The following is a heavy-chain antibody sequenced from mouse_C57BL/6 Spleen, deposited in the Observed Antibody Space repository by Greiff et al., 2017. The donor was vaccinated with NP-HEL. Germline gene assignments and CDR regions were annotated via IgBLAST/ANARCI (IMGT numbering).Heavy chain of an antibody. CDR3: ARGTGTFAY. J-gene: IGHJ3*01. V-gene: IGHV5-6*01. CDR2: ISSGGSYT. CDR1: GFTFSSYG. Sequence: VQLQESGGDLVKPGGSLKLSCAASGFTFSSYGMSWVRQTPDKRLEWVATISSGGSYTYYPDSVKGRFTISRDNAKNTLYLQMSSLKSEDTAMYYCARGTGTFAYWGQGTLVTVSA. D-gene: IGHD4-1*01.